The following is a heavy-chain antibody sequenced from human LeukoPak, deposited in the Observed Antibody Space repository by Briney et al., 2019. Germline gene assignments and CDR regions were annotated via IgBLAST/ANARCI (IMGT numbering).Heavy chain of an antibody. V-gene: IGHV1-18*01. CDR1: GYTFTSYG. CDR2: ISIYSGNT. Sequence: ASVKVSCKASGYTFTSYGISWVRQAPGQGLGWMGWISIYSGNTDYAQKLRGRVTMTTDTSTSTAYLELRGLRSDDTAVYYCARITYDFWSGYYMPDDPWGQGTLVTVSS. J-gene: IGHJ5*02. CDR3: ARITYDFWSGYYMPDDP. D-gene: IGHD3-3*01.